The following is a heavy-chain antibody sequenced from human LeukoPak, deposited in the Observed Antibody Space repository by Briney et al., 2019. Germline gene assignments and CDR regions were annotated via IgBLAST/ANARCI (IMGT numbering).Heavy chain of an antibody. J-gene: IGHJ4*02. Sequence: SETLSLTCNVSGASIKSYYWNWIRQSPGKGLEWLGNIHYRGTTNYNPSLKSRVILSLDTSKSQFALKLSSVTAADTAVYYCARWGPNYGGTFDYWGQGTLVTVSS. CDR1: GASIKSYY. V-gene: IGHV4-59*13. CDR3: ARWGPNYGGTFDY. CDR2: IHYRGTT. D-gene: IGHD4-23*01.